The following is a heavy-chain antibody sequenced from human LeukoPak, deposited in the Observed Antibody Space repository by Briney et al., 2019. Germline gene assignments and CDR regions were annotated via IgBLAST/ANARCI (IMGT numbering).Heavy chain of an antibody. Sequence: GGSLRLSCSASGFTLSSYGFHWVRQAPGKGLEWVSGISASGGSTYYADSVKGRFTISRDNSKNTLYLQMNSLRAEDTAIYYCAKYVSAKGPPYGLDVWGQGTTVTVSS. V-gene: IGHV3-23*01. CDR2: ISASGGST. CDR3: AKYVSAKGPPYGLDV. J-gene: IGHJ6*02. D-gene: IGHD2/OR15-2a*01. CDR1: GFTLSSYG.